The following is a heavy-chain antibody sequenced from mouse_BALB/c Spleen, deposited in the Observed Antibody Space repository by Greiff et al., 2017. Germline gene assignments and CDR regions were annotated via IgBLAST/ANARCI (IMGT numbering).Heavy chain of an antibody. J-gene: IGHJ1*01. CDR2: INPSSGYT. Sequence: QVQLKQSGAELARPGASVKMSCKASGYTFTSYTMHWVKQRPGQGLEWIGYINPSSGYTNYNQKFKDKATLTADKSSSTAYMQLSSLTSEDSAVYYCARQAVRGWYFDVWGAGTTVTVSS. CDR1: GYTFTSYT. CDR3: ARQAVRGWYFDV. V-gene: IGHV1-4*01. D-gene: IGHD2-14*01.